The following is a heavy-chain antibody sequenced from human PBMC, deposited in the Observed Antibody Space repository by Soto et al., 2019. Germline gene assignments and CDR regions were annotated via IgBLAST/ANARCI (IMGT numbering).Heavy chain of an antibody. Sequence: QVQLVQSGPEVKKPGASVKVSCKTSGYTFTSYGIAWVLQATGQGLAWMGWISTSKGNTNYAQKFQGRVTMTTDTSTSTAYMELRSLRSDDTAVYYCATRSPAFDFWGQGTLVTVSS. CDR3: ATRSPAFDF. CDR1: GYTFTSYG. CDR2: ISTSKGNT. J-gene: IGHJ4*02. V-gene: IGHV1-18*01.